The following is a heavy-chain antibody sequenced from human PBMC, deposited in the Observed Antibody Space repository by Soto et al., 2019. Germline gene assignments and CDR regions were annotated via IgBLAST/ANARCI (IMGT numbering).Heavy chain of an antibody. Sequence: ASVKVSCKASGYTFTSYGISWVRQAPGQGLEWMGWISAYNGNTNYAQKLQGRVTMTTDTSTSTAYMELRSLRSDDTAVYYCARVSPRLLRFGELLIDYYYGMDVWGQGTTVTVSS. D-gene: IGHD3-10*01. CDR3: ARVSPRLLRFGELLIDYYYGMDV. CDR2: ISAYNGNT. V-gene: IGHV1-18*01. J-gene: IGHJ6*01. CDR1: GYTFTSYG.